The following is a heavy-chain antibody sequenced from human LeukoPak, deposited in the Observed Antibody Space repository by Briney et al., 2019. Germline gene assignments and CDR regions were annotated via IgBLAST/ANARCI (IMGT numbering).Heavy chain of an antibody. CDR3: ARMGYQITDYDSSGYYYTNFDY. CDR1: GYTFTSYY. V-gene: IGHV1-46*01. D-gene: IGHD3-22*01. CDR2: INPSGGST. Sequence: GASVKVSCKASGYTFTSYYMHWLRQAPGQGLEWMGLINPSGGSTSYAQKFQGRVTMTRDTSTSTVYMELSSLRSEDTAVYYCARMGYQITDYDSSGYYYTNFDYWGQGTLATVSS. J-gene: IGHJ4*02.